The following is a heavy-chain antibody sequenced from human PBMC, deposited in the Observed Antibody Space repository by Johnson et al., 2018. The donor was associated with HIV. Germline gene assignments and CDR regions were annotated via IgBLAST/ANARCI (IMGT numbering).Heavy chain of an antibody. CDR2: MSYDESNT. CDR3: AKCIWGSSLIDVFDM. CDR1: GFTLSTYG. D-gene: IGHD3-16*01. Sequence: QVQLVESGGGVVQPGTSLRLSCAVSGFTLSTYGMHWVRQAPGKGPEWVAVMSYDESNTYYADSVKGRFTISRDKSKKTLYLQMNGLRVEDTAVYYCAKCIWGSSLIDVFDMWGRGTTVIVSS. J-gene: IGHJ3*02. V-gene: IGHV3-33*05.